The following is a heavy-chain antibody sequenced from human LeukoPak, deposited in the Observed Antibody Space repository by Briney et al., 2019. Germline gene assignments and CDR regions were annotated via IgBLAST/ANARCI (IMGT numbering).Heavy chain of an antibody. CDR3: AKDDGSSGPRLLARLAQH. V-gene: IGHV3-23*01. J-gene: IGHJ1*01. D-gene: IGHD3-22*01. Sequence: GGSLRLSCAASGFTFSSYGMSWVRQAPGKGLEWVSAISGSGGSTYYADSVKGRFTISRDNSKNTLYLQMNSLRAEDTAVYYCAKDDGSSGPRLLARLAQHWGQGTLVTVSS. CDR1: GFTFSSYG. CDR2: ISGSGGST.